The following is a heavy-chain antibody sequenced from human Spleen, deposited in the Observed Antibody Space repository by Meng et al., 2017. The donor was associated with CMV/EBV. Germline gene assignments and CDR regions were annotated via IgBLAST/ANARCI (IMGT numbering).Heavy chain of an antibody. D-gene: IGHD6-19*01. CDR1: GFTFSRYW. CDR2: IKQDGSET. Sequence: GGSLRLSCAASGFTFSRYWMTWVRQAPGKGLEWVANIKQDGSETHYVDSVKGRFTISRDNAKNSLYLQMNSLRAEDTAVYYCARVLAVASRAGMDVWGQGTTVTVSS. V-gene: IGHV3-7*04. CDR3: ARVLAVASRAGMDV. J-gene: IGHJ6*02.